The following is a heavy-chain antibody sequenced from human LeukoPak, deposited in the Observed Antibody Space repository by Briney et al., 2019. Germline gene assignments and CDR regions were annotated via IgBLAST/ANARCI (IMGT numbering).Heavy chain of an antibody. CDR1: GFTFSSYG. D-gene: IGHD2-2*01. J-gene: IGHJ5*02. CDR3: AKDRHAPGRYCSSTTCFPFDP. CDR2: MRYDGSNK. V-gene: IGHV3-30*02. Sequence: AGGSLRLSCAASGFTFSSYGMHWVRQAPGQGLEWVAFMRYDGSNKYYADSVNGRFTISRDNSKNTLYLQMNSLRAEDTAVYYCAKDRHAPGRYCSSTTCFPFDPWGQGTLVTVSS.